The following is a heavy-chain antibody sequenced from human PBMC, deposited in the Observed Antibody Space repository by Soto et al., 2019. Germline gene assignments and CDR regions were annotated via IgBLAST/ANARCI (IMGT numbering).Heavy chain of an antibody. V-gene: IGHV4-39*01. D-gene: IGHD3-3*01. CDR2: LYYTGST. Sequence: TSETLSLTCSVSGGYISSTSYYWAWIRQSPGTGLQWIGSLYYTGSTYYNPSLKGRVDISADTSKNQFFLRLTSVTAADTAVYYCARGLRWTRTFEFWGPGALVTVSS. CDR3: ARGLRWTRTFEF. CDR1: GGYISSTSYY. J-gene: IGHJ4*02.